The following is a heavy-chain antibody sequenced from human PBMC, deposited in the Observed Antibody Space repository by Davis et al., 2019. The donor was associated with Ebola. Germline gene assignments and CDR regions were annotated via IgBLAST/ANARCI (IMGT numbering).Heavy chain of an antibody. D-gene: IGHD1-26*01. CDR2: INHSGST. V-gene: IGHV4-34*01. CDR1: GGSFSGYY. J-gene: IGHJ4*02. CDR3: AGQGAVGALDY. Sequence: MPSETLSLTCAVYGGSFSGYYWSWIRQPPGKGLEWIGEINHSGSTNYNPSLKSRVTISVDTSKNQFSLKLSSVTAADTAVYYCAGQGAVGALDYWGQGSLVTVSS.